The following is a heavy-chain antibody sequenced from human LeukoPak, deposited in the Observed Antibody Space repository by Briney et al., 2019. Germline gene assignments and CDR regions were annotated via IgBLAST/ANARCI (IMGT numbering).Heavy chain of an antibody. CDR2: IYYSGST. CDR3: ARFAAGWNEYYFDY. J-gene: IGHJ4*02. Sequence: SETLSLTCTVSVVSISSSSYYCGWIRQPPGKGLEWIGSIYYSGSTYYNPSLKSRVTISVDTSKNQFSLKLSSVTAADTAVYYCARFAAGWNEYYFDYWGQGTLVTVSS. CDR1: VVSISSSSYY. V-gene: IGHV4-39*01. D-gene: IGHD1-1*01.